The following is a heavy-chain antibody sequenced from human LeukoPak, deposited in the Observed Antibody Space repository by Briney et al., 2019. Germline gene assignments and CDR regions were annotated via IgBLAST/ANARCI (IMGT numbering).Heavy chain of an antibody. D-gene: IGHD6-19*01. V-gene: IGHV4-59*01. J-gene: IGHJ3*02. Sequence: KPSETLSLTCSVSGGSIGNYYWSWIRQSPGKRLEWIGYIFYSGSTNYNPSLKSRVTLSVDTSKNQFSLKLSSVTAADTAVYYCARASGWYAFDIWGQGTMVTVSS. CDR1: GGSIGNYY. CDR3: ARASGWYAFDI. CDR2: IFYSGST.